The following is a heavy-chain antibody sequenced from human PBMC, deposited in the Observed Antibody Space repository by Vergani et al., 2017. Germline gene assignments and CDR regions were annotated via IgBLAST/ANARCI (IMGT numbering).Heavy chain of an antibody. J-gene: IGHJ3*01. CDR3: VRDGGEYDKDALDV. D-gene: IGHD2-21*01. V-gene: IGHV4-61*02. Sequence: QVQLQESGPGLVKPSQTLSLTCTVAGGSFSTGGQSWTWLRQSAGKGLEWIGGIYTSGATNYNPSLRSRAIMSLDASKKQFSLKLTYVTAADTAVYYCVRDGGEYDKDALDVWGQGTKVTVTS. CDR1: GGSFSTGGQS. CDR2: IYTSGAT.